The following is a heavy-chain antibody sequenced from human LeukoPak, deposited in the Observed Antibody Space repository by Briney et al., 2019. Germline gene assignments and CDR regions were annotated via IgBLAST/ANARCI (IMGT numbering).Heavy chain of an antibody. Sequence: AGGSLRLSCAASGFTFSSYAMSWVRQAPGKGLEWVSAISGSGGSTYYADSVKGRFTISRDNSKNTLYLQMNSLRAEDTAVYYCAKDPFRGSVPPFDYWGQGTLVTVSS. CDR1: GFTFSSYA. D-gene: IGHD3-10*01. CDR3: AKDPFRGSVPPFDY. CDR2: ISGSGGST. V-gene: IGHV3-23*01. J-gene: IGHJ4*02.